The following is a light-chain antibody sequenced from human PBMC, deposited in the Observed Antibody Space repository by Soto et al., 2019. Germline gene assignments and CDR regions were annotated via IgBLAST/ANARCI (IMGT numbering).Light chain of an antibody. Sequence: EIVMTQSPATLSVSPGERATLFCRASQSVRSNFLAWYQQKPGQAPRLLIYGASTRATGIPARFSGSGSGTEFTLTINSLQSEDCAVYYCQQHSAWPLTFGGGNKVEIK. CDR3: QQHSAWPLT. CDR2: GAS. CDR1: QSVRSN. V-gene: IGKV3-15*01. J-gene: IGKJ4*01.